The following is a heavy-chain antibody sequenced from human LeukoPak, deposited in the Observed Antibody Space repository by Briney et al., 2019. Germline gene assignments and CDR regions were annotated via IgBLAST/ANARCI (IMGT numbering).Heavy chain of an antibody. CDR3: ARSLGYCSAGSCFPFDY. CDR2: IKQDGSDK. J-gene: IGHJ4*02. V-gene: IGHV3-7*05. CDR1: GFTFSSYW. Sequence: PGGSLRLSCAASGFTFSSYWMSWVRQAPGKGLEWVAHIKQDGSDKYYVDSVKGRFTISRDNAKNSLYLQMNSLRAEDTAVYYCARSLGYCSAGSCFPFDYWGQGTLVTVSS. D-gene: IGHD2-15*01.